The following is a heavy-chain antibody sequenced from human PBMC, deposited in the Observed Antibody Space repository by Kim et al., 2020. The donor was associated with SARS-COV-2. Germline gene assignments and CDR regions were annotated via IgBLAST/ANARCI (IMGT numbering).Heavy chain of an antibody. CDR2: INTNTGNP. D-gene: IGHD2-2*01. V-gene: IGHV7-4-1*02. Sequence: ASVKVSCKSSGYTFTSYAMNWVRQAPGQGLEWMGWINTNTGNPTYAQVFTGRFVFSLDPSVSTAYLQISSLKAEDTAVYYCARDLGRSRIVVVPAAYDDYWGQGTLVTVSS. CDR3: ARDLGRSRIVVVPAAYDDY. J-gene: IGHJ4*01. CDR1: GYTFTSYA.